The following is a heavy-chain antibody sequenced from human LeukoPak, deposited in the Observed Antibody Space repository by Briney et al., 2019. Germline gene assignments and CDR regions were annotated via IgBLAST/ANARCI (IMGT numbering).Heavy chain of an antibody. CDR2: ISGSDGST. CDR1: GFTFSSYA. Sequence: GGSLRLSCAASGFTFSSYAMSWVRQAPGKGLEWVSAISGSDGSTYYADSVKGRFTISRDNSKNTLYLQMNSLRAEDTAVYYCAKEPSGYFDWLPWFDPWGQGTLVTVSS. J-gene: IGHJ5*02. CDR3: AKEPSGYFDWLPWFDP. D-gene: IGHD3-9*01. V-gene: IGHV3-23*01.